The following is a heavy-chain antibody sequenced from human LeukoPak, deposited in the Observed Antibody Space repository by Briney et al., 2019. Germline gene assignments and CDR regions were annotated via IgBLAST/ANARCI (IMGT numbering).Heavy chain of an antibody. V-gene: IGHV5-51*01. CDR3: ARFRSWXGXHRPFYYGMDV. J-gene: IGHJ6*02. Sequence: GESLKISCKGSGYSFTSYWIGWVRQMPGKGLEWMGIIYPGDSDTRYSPSFQGQVTISADKSISTAYLQWSSLKASDTAMYYCARFRSWXGXHRPFYYGMDVWGQGTTVTVXS. CDR1: GYSFTSYW. CDR2: IYPGDSDT. D-gene: IGHD3-3*01.